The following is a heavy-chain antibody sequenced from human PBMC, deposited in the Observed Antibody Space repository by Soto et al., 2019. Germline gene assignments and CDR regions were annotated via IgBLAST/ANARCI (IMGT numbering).Heavy chain of an antibody. Sequence: SETLSLTCTVSGGSVSSGGYYWSWIRQPPGKGLECIGYISNSGNTNYNASLKSRVTISVDTSKNQFSLKLTSVTAADTALYYCAGDRGQVRAYTYGSNAFYYYGSDVWGQGTTVTVS. CDR2: ISNSGNT. V-gene: IGHV4-61*08. D-gene: IGHD5-18*01. CDR1: GGSVSSGGYY. CDR3: AGDRGQVRAYTYGSNAFYYYGSDV. J-gene: IGHJ6*02.